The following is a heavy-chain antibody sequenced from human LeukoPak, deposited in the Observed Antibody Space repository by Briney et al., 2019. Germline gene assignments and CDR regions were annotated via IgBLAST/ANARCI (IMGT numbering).Heavy chain of an antibody. CDR3: ARHLDRALMPFDY. CDR2: IYYSGSA. V-gene: IGHV4-31*03. CDR1: GGSISSGGYY. J-gene: IGHJ4*02. Sequence: SQTLSLTCTVSGGSISSGGYYWSWIRQHPGKGLEWIGYIYYSGSANYNPPLKSRVSIAVDTSKNQFSLKLSSVTAADTAIYYCARHLDRALMPFDYWGQGTLVTVSS. D-gene: IGHD5-18*01.